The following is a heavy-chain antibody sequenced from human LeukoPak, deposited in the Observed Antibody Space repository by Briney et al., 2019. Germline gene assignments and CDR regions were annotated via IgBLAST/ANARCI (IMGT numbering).Heavy chain of an antibody. V-gene: IGHV1-18*01. J-gene: IGHJ4*02. D-gene: IGHD6-6*01. Sequence: ASVKVSCKASGYTFTSYAINWVRQAPGQGLEWMGWVGPYHGNTTYAQKFQGRLAMTTGKSTTTAYMELRSLTSDDTALYYCAKNFRTLASRRTSPFDSWGQGTLVIVSS. CDR1: GYTFTSYA. CDR3: AKNFRTLASRRTSPFDS. CDR2: VGPYHGNT.